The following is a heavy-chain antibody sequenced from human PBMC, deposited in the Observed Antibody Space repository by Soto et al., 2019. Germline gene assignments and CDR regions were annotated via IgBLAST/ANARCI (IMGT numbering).Heavy chain of an antibody. J-gene: IGHJ4*02. D-gene: IGHD3-22*01. CDR3: ARVPRDYYYDSSGYYCYFDY. CDR2: IYYSGST. Sequence: PSETLSLTCTVSGGSISSGGYYWSWIRQHPGKGLEWIGYIYYSGSTYYNPSLKSPVTISVDTSKNQFSPKLSSVTAADTAVYYCARVPRDYYYDSSGYYCYFDYWGQGTLVTVSS. V-gene: IGHV4-31*01. CDR1: GGSISSGGYY.